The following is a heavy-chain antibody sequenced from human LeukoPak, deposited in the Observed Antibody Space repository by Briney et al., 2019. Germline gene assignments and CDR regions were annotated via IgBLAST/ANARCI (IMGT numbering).Heavy chain of an antibody. CDR3: ARDPDSSGWSSIEY. V-gene: IGHV3-74*01. D-gene: IGHD6-19*01. CDR2: TNSDGRRT. Sequence: GGSLRLSCAASGFSFSSYEMNWVRQAPGKGLVWVSRTNSDGRRTDYADSVKGRFTISRDNAKNTLYLQMNSLRAEDTAVYYRARDPDSSGWSSIEYWGQGTLVTVSS. CDR1: GFSFSSYE. J-gene: IGHJ4*02.